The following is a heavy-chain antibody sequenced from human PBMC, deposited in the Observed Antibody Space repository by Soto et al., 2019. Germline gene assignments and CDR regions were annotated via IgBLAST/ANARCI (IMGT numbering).Heavy chain of an antibody. CDR2: IYTSGST. Sequence: SETLSLTCTVSGGSISSYYWSWIRQPAGKGLEWIGRIYTSGSTNYNPSLKSRVTMSVDTSKNQFSLKLSSVTAADTAVYYCARSQPYYDILTGYYSAYYYYGMDVWGQGPTITFSS. V-gene: IGHV4-4*07. D-gene: IGHD3-9*01. J-gene: IGHJ6*02. CDR3: ARSQPYYDILTGYYSAYYYYGMDV. CDR1: GGSISSYY.